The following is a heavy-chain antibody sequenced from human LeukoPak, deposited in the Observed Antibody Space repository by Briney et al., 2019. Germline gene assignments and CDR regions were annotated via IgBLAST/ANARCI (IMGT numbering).Heavy chain of an antibody. CDR1: GFTFSSXW. D-gene: IGHD5-18*01. J-gene: IGHJ6*03. CDR2: IKQDGSEK. V-gene: IGHV3-7*01. Sequence: XGSXXLSCAASGFTFSSXWMSWVRXAPGKGLEWVANIKQDGSEKYYVDSVKGRFTISRDNAKNSLYLQMNSLRAEDTAVYYCARCGYSYGLKTHYYYYMDVWGKGTTVTVSS. CDR3: ARCGYSYGLKTHYYYYMDV.